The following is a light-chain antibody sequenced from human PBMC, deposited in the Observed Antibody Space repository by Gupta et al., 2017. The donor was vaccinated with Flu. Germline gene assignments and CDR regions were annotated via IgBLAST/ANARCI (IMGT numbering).Light chain of an antibody. Sequence: ELVLTQSPGTLSLSPGERATLSCRASQSVYSNFLAWYQQKPGQAPRLLIYGASSRATGIPDRFSGSGSGTDFTLTITKLEPEDFAVYYCQQYGNSRTFGQGTKVEIK. J-gene: IGKJ1*01. CDR1: QSVYSNF. CDR2: GAS. CDR3: QQYGNSRT. V-gene: IGKV3-20*01.